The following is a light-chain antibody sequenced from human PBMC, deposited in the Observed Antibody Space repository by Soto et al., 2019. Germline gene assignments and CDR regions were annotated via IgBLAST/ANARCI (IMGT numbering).Light chain of an antibody. CDR1: QNVSSY. J-gene: IGKJ1*01. CDR3: QQRSNWLSST. Sequence: EIVLTQSPATLPLSPRVRTTLSCRASQNVSSYLAWYQQKPGKAPRLLLYDASNRATGIPARFSGSGSGKDFALSISSLEPEDFAVYYWQQRSNWLSSTFGQGTKVEI. V-gene: IGKV3-11*01. CDR2: DAS.